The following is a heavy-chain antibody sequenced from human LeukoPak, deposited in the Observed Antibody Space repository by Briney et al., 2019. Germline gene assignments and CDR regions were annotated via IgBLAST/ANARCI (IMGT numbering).Heavy chain of an antibody. J-gene: IGHJ4*02. Sequence: SETLSLTCTVSGGSISSYYWSWIRQPPGEGLEWIGYIYYSGSTNYNPSLKSRVTISVDASKNQFSLRLNSVTAADTAVYYCARGTVTTRSHFDYWGQGTLVTVSS. CDR3: ARGTVTTRSHFDY. CDR2: IYYSGST. V-gene: IGHV4-59*08. CDR1: GGSISSYY. D-gene: IGHD4-17*01.